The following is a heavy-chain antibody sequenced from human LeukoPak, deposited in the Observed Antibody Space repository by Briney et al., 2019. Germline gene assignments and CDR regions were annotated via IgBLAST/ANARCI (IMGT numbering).Heavy chain of an antibody. CDR1: GGSISSGGYY. CDR2: IYYSGST. V-gene: IGHV4-31*03. D-gene: IGHD3-10*01. CDR3: ASGSGSYYSPYNWFDP. J-gene: IGHJ5*02. Sequence: SQTLSLTCTVSGGSISSGGYYWSWIRQHPGKGLEWIGYIYYSGSTYYNPSLKSRVTISVDTSKNQFSLKLSSVTAADTAVYYCASGSGSYYSPYNWFDPWGQGTLVTVSS.